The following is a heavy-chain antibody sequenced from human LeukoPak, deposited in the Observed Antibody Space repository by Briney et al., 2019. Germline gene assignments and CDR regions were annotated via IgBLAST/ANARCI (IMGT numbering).Heavy chain of an antibody. V-gene: IGHV3-30*04. CDR2: ISYDGSDK. D-gene: IGHD1-1*01. CDR3: ARARTGKSYYYMDV. CDR1: GYTFSSYA. J-gene: IGHJ6*03. Sequence: GGSLRLSCAASGYTFSSYAMYWVRQAPGKGLEWVAVISYDGSDKYYADSVKGRFTISRDNSKNTLYLQVNSLRADDTAVYYCARARTGKSYYYMDVWGKGTTVTVSS.